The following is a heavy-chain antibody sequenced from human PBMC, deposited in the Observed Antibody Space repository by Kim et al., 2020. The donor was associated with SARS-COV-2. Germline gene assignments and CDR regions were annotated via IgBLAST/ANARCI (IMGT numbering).Heavy chain of an antibody. Sequence: GGSLRLSCGASGFTFSDYAMSWVRQAPGKGLQWVSTVSSGATSTYYADYVKGRFTISRDNSKNTLYMQMNSLRAEDTALYYCVKGGGSIYRYFDYWGQGTLFTVSS. J-gene: IGHJ4*02. CDR1: GFTFSDYA. CDR2: VSSGATST. CDR3: VKGGGSIYRYFDY. V-gene: IGHV3-23*01.